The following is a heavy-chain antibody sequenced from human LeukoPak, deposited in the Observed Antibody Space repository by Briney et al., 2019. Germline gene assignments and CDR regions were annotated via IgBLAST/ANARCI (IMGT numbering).Heavy chain of an antibody. Sequence: SSVNVSCKASGYTFIGYYMHWVRHAPGQGLDWMGWINPNSVGTNYAQQCQGWVTMTRDTSISTAYMELSRLRSDETPVSYCARDPCSGGSGYANLFDPWGPGTLVTVSS. CDR2: INPNSVGT. D-gene: IGHD2-15*01. CDR1: GYTFIGYY. J-gene: IGHJ5*02. V-gene: IGHV1-2*04. CDR3: ARDPCSGGSGYANLFDP.